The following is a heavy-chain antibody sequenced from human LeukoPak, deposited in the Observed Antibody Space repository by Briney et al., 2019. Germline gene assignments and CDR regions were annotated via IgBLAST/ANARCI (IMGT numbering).Heavy chain of an antibody. CDR3: ARGYYDILTGYLY. CDR1: GYTLTDYY. Sequence: ASVKVSCEASGYTLTDYYMHWVRQAPGQGLEWMGWINTNTENPTYAPGFTGRFVFSLDTSVSTAYLQISSLKAEDTAVYYCARGYYDILTGYLYWGQGTLVTVSS. J-gene: IGHJ4*02. V-gene: IGHV7-4-1*02. CDR2: INTNTENP. D-gene: IGHD3-9*01.